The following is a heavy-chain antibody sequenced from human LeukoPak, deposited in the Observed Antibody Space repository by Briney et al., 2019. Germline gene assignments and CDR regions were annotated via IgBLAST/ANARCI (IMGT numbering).Heavy chain of an antibody. CDR1: GFTFSRYA. CDR3: ARDFVHYYDSSGFEYYFDF. Sequence: GGSLRLSCAASGFTFSRYAMHWVRQAPGKGLEYVSAISSNGGRTYYENSVKGRFTISRDNSKNTLYLQMGSLRAEDMAVYYCARDFVHYYDSSGFEYYFDFWGQGTLVTVSS. D-gene: IGHD3-22*01. CDR2: ISSNGGRT. V-gene: IGHV3-64*01. J-gene: IGHJ4*02.